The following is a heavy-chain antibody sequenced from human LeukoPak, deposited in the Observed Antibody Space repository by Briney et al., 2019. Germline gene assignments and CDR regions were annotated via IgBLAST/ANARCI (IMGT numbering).Heavy chain of an antibody. J-gene: IGHJ3*01. CDR3: ARDYAKTGYCSGTSCPEAFDL. V-gene: IGHV3-21*01. Sequence: PGGSLRLSCAASGFTFSSYSMNWVRQAPGKGLEWVSSISSSSTYIYYADSVKGRFTISRDNAKNSLYLQMNSLRAEDTAVYYCARDYAKTGYCSGTSCPEAFDLWGQGTMVTVSS. D-gene: IGHD2-2*03. CDR2: ISSSSTYI. CDR1: GFTFSSYS.